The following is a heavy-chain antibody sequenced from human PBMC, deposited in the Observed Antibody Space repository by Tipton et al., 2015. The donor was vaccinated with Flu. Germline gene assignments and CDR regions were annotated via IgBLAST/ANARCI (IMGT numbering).Heavy chain of an antibody. CDR2: VTRNGDDT. D-gene: IGHD4-11*01. J-gene: IGHJ6*02. V-gene: IGHV3-20*04. Sequence: SLRLSCAASGFTFDDYGMSWVRQVPGRGLEWVSGVTRNGDDTGYADSVKGRFTISRDNAKNSLYLQVNSLRAEDTALYYCVRNDYRGYYYYGMDVWGQGTTVTVS. CDR3: VRNDYRGYYYYGMDV. CDR1: GFTFDDYG.